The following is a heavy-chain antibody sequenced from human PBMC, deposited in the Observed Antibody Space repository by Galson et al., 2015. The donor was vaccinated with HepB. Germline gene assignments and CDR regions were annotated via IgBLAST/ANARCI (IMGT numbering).Heavy chain of an antibody. CDR2: ISSSSSYI. Sequence: SLRLSCAASGFTFSSYSMNWVRQAPGKGLEWVSSISSSSSYIYYADSVKGRFSISRDNAKNSLYLQMNSLRAEDTAVYYCAREGEDEDMTTVAYYFDYWGQGTLVTVSS. D-gene: IGHD4-23*01. V-gene: IGHV3-21*01. CDR1: GFTFSSYS. CDR3: AREGEDEDMTTVAYYFDY. J-gene: IGHJ4*02.